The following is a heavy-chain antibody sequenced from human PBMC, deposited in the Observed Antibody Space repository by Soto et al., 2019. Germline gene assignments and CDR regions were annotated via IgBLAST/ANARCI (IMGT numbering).Heavy chain of an antibody. J-gene: IGHJ6*02. V-gene: IGHV3-13*01. CDR3: ARVSGTTFAYYGMDV. D-gene: IGHD1-7*01. CDR1: GFTFSSYD. Sequence: EVQLVESGGGLVQPGGSLRLSCAASGFTFSSYDMHWVRQATGKGLEWVSAIGTAGDTYYPGSVKGRFTISRENAKNSLYLQMNSLRAEDTAVYYCARVSGTTFAYYGMDVWGQGTTVTVSS. CDR2: IGTAGDT.